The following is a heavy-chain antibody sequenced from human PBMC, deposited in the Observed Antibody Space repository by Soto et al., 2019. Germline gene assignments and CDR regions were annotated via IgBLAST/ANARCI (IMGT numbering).Heavy chain of an antibody. J-gene: IGHJ4*02. Sequence: PGGSLRLSCAASGFTFSSYWMSWVRQAPGKGLEWVANIKQDGSEKYYVDSVKGRFTISRDNAKNSLYLQMNSLRAEDTAVYYYARDPLAVAGTLVFDYWGQGTLVTISS. V-gene: IGHV3-7*04. CDR1: GFTFSSYW. D-gene: IGHD6-19*01. CDR3: ARDPLAVAGTLVFDY. CDR2: IKQDGSEK.